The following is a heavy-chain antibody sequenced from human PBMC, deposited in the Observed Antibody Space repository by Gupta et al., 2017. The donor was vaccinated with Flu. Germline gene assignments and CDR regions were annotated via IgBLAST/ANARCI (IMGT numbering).Heavy chain of an antibody. CDR2: IIYSGST. CDR3: ASAPDSSSIYYYGMDV. V-gene: IGHV4-59*01. D-gene: IGHD6-6*01. CDR1: GGSISSYY. J-gene: IGHJ6*02. Sequence: QLQESGPALVKPSETLSLTCTVSGGSISSYYWSCIRQPPGEGLVECGDIIYSGSTNYHPSHKSRVTTSVDTSKNQFSLKLSSVTAADTAVYYCASAPDSSSIYYYGMDVWGQGTTVTVSS.